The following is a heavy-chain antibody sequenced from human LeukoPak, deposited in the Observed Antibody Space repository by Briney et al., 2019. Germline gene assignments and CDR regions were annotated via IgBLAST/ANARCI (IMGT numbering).Heavy chain of an antibody. V-gene: IGHV4-34*01. Sequence: SETLSLTCAVYGGCFSGYYWSWIRQPPGKGLEWIGEINHSGSTNYNPSLKSRVTISVDTSKNQFSLKLSSVTAADTAVYYCARVRRGYSGYENFDYWGQGTLVTVSS. CDR2: INHSGST. J-gene: IGHJ4*02. CDR1: GGCFSGYY. D-gene: IGHD5-12*01. CDR3: ARVRRGYSGYENFDY.